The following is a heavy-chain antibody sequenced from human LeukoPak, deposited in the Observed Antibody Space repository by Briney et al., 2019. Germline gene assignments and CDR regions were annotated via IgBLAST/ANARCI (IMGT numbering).Heavy chain of an antibody. Sequence: GGSLRLSCVASGFVFSGYTMNWVRQAPGKGLEWVSSINLSSYTLKYVDSVKGRFTISRDNAKNTLYLQMNTLRVEDTAVYYCTRDLMDYDVSTGLHHYYMDVWGQGTTVTVSS. CDR2: INLSSYTL. CDR3: TRDLMDYDVSTGLHHYYMDV. J-gene: IGHJ6*02. D-gene: IGHD3-9*01. V-gene: IGHV3-21*01. CDR1: GFVFSGYT.